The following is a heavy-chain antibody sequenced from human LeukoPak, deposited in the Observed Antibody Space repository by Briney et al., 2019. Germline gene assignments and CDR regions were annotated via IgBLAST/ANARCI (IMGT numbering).Heavy chain of an antibody. J-gene: IGHJ5*02. CDR3: ARIRQWELLGWFDP. CDR1: GGSISSYY. Sequence: PSETLSLTCTASGGSISSYYWSWIRQPPGKGLEWIGYIYYSGSTNYNPSLKSRVTISVDTSKNQFSLKLSSVTAADTAVYYCARIRQWELLGWFDPWGQGTLVTVSS. D-gene: IGHD1-26*01. CDR2: IYYSGST. V-gene: IGHV4-59*01.